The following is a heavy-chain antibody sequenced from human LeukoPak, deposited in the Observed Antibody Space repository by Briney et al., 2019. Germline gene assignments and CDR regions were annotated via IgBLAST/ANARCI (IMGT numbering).Heavy chain of an antibody. J-gene: IGHJ4*02. CDR3: ARGIYSDY. CDR2: ISAYNGNT. CDR1: GYIFTTYG. Sequence: ASVKVSCKASGYIFTTYGVSWVRQAPGQGLEWMGWISAYNGNTDYPQKLQGRVTVTTDTSTSTAYMGLRSLRSDDTAVYYCARGIYSDYWGQGTLVTVSS. V-gene: IGHV1-18*01.